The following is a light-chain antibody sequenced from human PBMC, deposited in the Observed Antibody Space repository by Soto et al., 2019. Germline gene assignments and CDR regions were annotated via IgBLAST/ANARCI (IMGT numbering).Light chain of an antibody. V-gene: IGLV2-14*01. J-gene: IGLJ3*02. Sequence: QSVLTQPASVSGSPGQSITISCTGTSSDVGGYNYVSWYQQHPGKAPKLMIYDVSNRPSGVSNRFSGSKSGNTASLTISGLQAEDDANYYCSSETSSSTPWVVVGGTKVTVL. CDR2: DVS. CDR1: SSDVGGYNY. CDR3: SSETSSSTPWV.